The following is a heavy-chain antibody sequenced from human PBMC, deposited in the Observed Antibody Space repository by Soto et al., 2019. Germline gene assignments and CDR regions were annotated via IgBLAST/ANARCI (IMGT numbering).Heavy chain of an antibody. Sequence: QVQLVESGGVLVKPGGSLRLSCAASGFTFSDYYMSWFRQAPGKGLEWLSYLSTGTPYTNYADSVKGRFTISRDNAKNSLYLQMNSLREEYTAVYYCARNMETYSGNYAFDYWGQGTLVTVSS. V-gene: IGHV3-11*06. CDR3: ARNMETYSGNYAFDY. J-gene: IGHJ4*02. D-gene: IGHD1-26*01. CDR2: LSTGTPYT. CDR1: GFTFSDYY.